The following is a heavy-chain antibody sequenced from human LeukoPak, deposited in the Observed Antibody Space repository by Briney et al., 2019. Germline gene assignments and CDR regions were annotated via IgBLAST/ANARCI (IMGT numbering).Heavy chain of an antibody. CDR3: ARGATPIVVVPAAISPRAAAAGGVFDY. Sequence: PSETLSLTCTVSGGSISSYYWSWIRQPPGKGLEWIGYIYYSGSTNYNPSLKSRVTISVDTSKNQCSLMLSSVTAADTAVYYCARGATPIVVVPAAISPRAAAAGGVFDYWGQGTLVTVSS. CDR1: GGSISSYY. J-gene: IGHJ4*02. D-gene: IGHD2-2*01. CDR2: IYYSGST. V-gene: IGHV4-59*01.